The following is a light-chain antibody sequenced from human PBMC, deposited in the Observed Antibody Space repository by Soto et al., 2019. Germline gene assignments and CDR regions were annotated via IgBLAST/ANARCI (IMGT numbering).Light chain of an antibody. CDR1: QSVSSN. CDR2: GAS. V-gene: IGKV3-15*01. Sequence: IGMTQSPATLSVSPGERATLSCRASQSVSSNLAWYQQKPGQAPRLLIYGASTRATGIPARFSGSGSGTEFPLTISSLQSEDFAVYDCQQYNNWPREWTFGQGTKVEIK. CDR3: QQYNNWPREWT. J-gene: IGKJ1*01.